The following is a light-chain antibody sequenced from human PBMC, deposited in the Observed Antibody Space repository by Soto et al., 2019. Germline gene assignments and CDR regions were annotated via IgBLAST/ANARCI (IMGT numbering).Light chain of an antibody. Sequence: DIQMTQSPSSLSASVGDRVTITCRASQGINNYLAWYQQKPGKVPKLLIYAASTLQSGVPSRFSGSGYGTDFTLTISSLQPEDVATYYCQKYNSAPRTFGPGTKVEIK. J-gene: IGKJ1*01. CDR2: AAS. CDR3: QKYNSAPRT. V-gene: IGKV1-27*01. CDR1: QGINNY.